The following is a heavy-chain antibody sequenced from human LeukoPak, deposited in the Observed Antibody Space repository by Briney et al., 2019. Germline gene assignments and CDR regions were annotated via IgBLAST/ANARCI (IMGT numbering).Heavy chain of an antibody. J-gene: IGHJ4*02. CDR1: GFTFSSYA. Sequence: QPGGSLRLSCSASGFTFSSYAMHWVRQAPGKGLEYVSAINSNGGTTYYSDSVKGRFTISRDNSKNTLYLQMNSLRAEDTAVYYCAREPYSGSYSYDYWGQGTLVTFSS. CDR2: INSNGGTT. CDR3: AREPYSGSYSYDY. D-gene: IGHD1-26*01. V-gene: IGHV3-64*04.